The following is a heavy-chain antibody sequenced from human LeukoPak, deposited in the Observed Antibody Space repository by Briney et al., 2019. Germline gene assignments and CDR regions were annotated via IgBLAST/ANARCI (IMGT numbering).Heavy chain of an antibody. J-gene: IGHJ4*02. V-gene: IGHV1-69*13. CDR1: GGTFRSYG. CDR3: ALSRRGYSYGPLDY. Sequence: ASVKVSCKASGGTFRSYGINWVRQAPGQGLEWMGGIIPIFGTANYAQKFQGRVTITADESTSTAYMELSSLRSEDTAVYYCALSRRGYSYGPLDYWGQGTLVTVSS. CDR2: IIPIFGTA. D-gene: IGHD5-18*01.